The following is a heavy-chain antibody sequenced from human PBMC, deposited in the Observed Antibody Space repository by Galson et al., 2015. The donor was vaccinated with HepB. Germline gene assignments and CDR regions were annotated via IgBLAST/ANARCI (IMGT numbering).Heavy chain of an antibody. CDR3: AREVGLVIANNWFDP. J-gene: IGHJ5*02. Sequence: SVKVSCKASGGTFSSYAISWVRQAPGQGLEWMGGIIPIFGTANYAQKFQGRVTITADESTSTAYMELSSLRSEDTAVYYCAREVGLVIANNWFDPWGQGTLVTVSS. CDR1: GGTFSSYA. V-gene: IGHV1-69*13. D-gene: IGHD2-21*01. CDR2: IIPIFGTA.